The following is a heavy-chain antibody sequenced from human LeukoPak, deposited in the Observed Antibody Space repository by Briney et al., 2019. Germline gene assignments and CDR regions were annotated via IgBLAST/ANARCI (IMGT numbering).Heavy chain of an antibody. J-gene: IGHJ4*02. Sequence: PSETLSLTCTVSSGSINSDYWSWIRQPPGKGLEWIGFVFYSGSTNYNPSLKGRVTMSVDTSKSQFSLKLSSVSAADTAVYYCARRDDSSDWYPFGYWGQGTLVTVSS. CDR1: SGSINSDY. CDR3: ARRDDSSDWYPFGY. CDR2: VFYSGST. V-gene: IGHV4-59*08. D-gene: IGHD6-19*01.